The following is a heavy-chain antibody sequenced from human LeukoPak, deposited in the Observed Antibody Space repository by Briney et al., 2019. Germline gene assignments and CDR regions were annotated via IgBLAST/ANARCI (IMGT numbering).Heavy chain of an antibody. CDR3: ARRKIFGLFTNDGFDL. CDR1: GYSFTNYW. V-gene: IGHV5-51*01. Sequence: GESLKISCQPSGYSFTNYWIGWVRQKPGKGLEWMGIIYPDDSDVRYSPSFKGQVTISADTSISTSFLQWSSLKASDAAIYYCARRKIFGLFTNDGFDLWGQGTVVTVSS. D-gene: IGHD3/OR15-3a*01. CDR2: IYPDDSDV. J-gene: IGHJ3*01.